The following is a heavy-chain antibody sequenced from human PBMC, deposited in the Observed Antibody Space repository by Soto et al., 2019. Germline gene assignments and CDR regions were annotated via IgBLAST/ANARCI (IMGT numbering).Heavy chain of an antibody. CDR3: AKILVTIFGVVIIPNKYWYFDL. CDR1: GFTFSSYA. CDR2: ISGSGGST. D-gene: IGHD3-3*01. Sequence: EVQLLESGGGLVQPGGSLRLSCAASGFTFSSYAMSWVRQAPGKGLEWVSAISGSGGSTYYADSVKGRFTISRDNSKNTLYLQMNSLRAEDTAVYYCAKILVTIFGVVIIPNKYWYFDLWGRGTLVTVSS. J-gene: IGHJ2*01. V-gene: IGHV3-23*01.